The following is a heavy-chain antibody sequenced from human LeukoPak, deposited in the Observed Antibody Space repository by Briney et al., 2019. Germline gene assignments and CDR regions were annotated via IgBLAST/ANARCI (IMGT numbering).Heavy chain of an antibody. CDR3: ARDYSSSWYGYFQH. J-gene: IGHJ1*01. CDR1: GFTFNSYE. V-gene: IGHV3-48*03. CDR2: ISSSGSTI. Sequence: GGSLRLSCAASGFTFNSYEMNWVRQAPGKGLEWVSYISSSGSTIYYADSVKGRFTISRDSAKNSLYLQMNSLRAEGTALYYCARDYSSSWYGYFQHWGQGTLVTVSS. D-gene: IGHD6-13*01.